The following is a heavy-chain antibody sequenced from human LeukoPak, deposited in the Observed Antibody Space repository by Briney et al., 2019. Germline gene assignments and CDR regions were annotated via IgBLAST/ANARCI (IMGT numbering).Heavy chain of an antibody. V-gene: IGHV3-20*04. J-gene: IGHJ4*02. CDR1: GFTFDDYG. CDR3: AREHYGSGSHYSGYYFDY. CDR2: INWSGGNI. D-gene: IGHD3-10*01. Sequence: QPGGSLRLSCAASGFTFDDYGMSWVRQAPGKGLEWVSGINWSGGNIGYADSVKGRFTISRDNAKNSLYLQMNSLRAEDTALYYCAREHYGSGSHYSGYYFDYWGQGTLVTVSS.